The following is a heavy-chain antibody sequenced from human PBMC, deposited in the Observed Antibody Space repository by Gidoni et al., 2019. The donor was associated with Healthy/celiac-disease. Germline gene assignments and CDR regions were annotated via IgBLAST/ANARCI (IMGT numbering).Heavy chain of an antibody. Sequence: QVQLVESGGGVVQPGRSLRLSCAASGFTFSSYGMHWVRQAPGKGLEWVAVISYDGSNKYYADSVKGRFTISRDNSKNTLYLQMNSLRAEDTAVYYCAKDQPSIAVAGIGDYWGQGTLVTVSS. V-gene: IGHV3-30*18. D-gene: IGHD6-19*01. CDR3: AKDQPSIAVAGIGDY. CDR1: GFTFSSYG. CDR2: ISYDGSNK. J-gene: IGHJ4*02.